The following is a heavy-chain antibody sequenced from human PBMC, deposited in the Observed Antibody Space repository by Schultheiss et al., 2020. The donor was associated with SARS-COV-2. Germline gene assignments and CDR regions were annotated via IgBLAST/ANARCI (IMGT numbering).Heavy chain of an antibody. CDR1: GFTFSSYS. D-gene: IGHD3-16*02. CDR3: VRLRLGELSPRTRGYFDY. Sequence: GGSLRLSCAASGFTFSSYSMNWVRQAPGKGLEWVSSISSSSSYIYYADSVKGRFTISRDNAKNSLYLQMNSLRAEDTAVYYCVRLRLGELSPRTRGYFDYWGQGTLVTVSS. V-gene: IGHV3-21*01. CDR2: ISSSSSYI. J-gene: IGHJ4*02.